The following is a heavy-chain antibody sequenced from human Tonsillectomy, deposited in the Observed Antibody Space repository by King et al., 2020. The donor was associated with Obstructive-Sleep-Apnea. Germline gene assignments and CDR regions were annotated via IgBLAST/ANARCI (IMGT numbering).Heavy chain of an antibody. Sequence: QLQESGPGLVKPSETLSLTCTVSGGSISSTSLYWSWVRQTPGKGLEWIGSIYYSGITSYDPSLKSRATISVDTSKNQFSLKLSSVTAADTAIYYCARGPSAVARVFDYWGQGALVTVSS. CDR1: GGSISSTSLY. CDR2: IYYSGIT. CDR3: ARGPSAVARVFDY. J-gene: IGHJ4*02. V-gene: IGHV4-39*07. D-gene: IGHD6-19*01.